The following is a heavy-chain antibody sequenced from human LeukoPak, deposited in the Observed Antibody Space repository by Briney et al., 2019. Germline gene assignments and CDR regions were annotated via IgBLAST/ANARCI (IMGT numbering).Heavy chain of an antibody. CDR3: ARAVRWLQSTHRTAFDI. V-gene: IGHV4-39*07. CDR2: IYYSGST. Sequence: SETLSLTCTVSGGSISSSSYYWGWIRQPPGKGLEWIGSIYYSGSTNYNPSLKSRVTISVDTSKNQFSLKLSSVTAADTAVYYCARAVRWLQSTHRTAFDIWGQGTMVTVSS. CDR1: GGSISSSSYY. D-gene: IGHD5-24*01. J-gene: IGHJ3*02.